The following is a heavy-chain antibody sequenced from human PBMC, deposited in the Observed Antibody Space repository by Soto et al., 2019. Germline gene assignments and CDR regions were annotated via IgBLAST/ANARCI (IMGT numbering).Heavy chain of an antibody. Sequence: GGSLRLSCAASGFTFSSYGMHWVRQAPGKGLEWVAVIWYDGSNKYYADSVKGRFTISRDNSKNTLYLQMNSLRAEDTAVYYCARDRGSTYYYYYYMDVWGKGTTVTVSS. D-gene: IGHD6-13*01. CDR2: IWYDGSNK. CDR1: GFTFSSYG. V-gene: IGHV3-33*01. J-gene: IGHJ6*03. CDR3: ARDRGSTYYYYYYMDV.